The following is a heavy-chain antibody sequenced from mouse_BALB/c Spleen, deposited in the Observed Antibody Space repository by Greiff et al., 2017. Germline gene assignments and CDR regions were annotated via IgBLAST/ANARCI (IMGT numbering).Heavy chain of an antibody. V-gene: IGHV14-3*02. D-gene: IGHD2-4*01. CDR3: AREWDYDYDWGYAMDY. CDR2: IDPANGNT. Sequence: EVQLQQSGAELVKPGASVKLSCTASGFNIKDTYMHWVKQRPEQGLEWIGRIDPANGNTKYDPKFQGKATITADTSSNTAYLQLSSLTSEDTAVYYCAREWDYDYDWGYAMDYWGQGTSVTVSS. J-gene: IGHJ4*01. CDR1: GFNIKDTY.